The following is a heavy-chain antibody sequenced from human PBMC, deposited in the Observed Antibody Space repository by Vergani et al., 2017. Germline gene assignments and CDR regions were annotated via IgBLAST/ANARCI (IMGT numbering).Heavy chain of an antibody. V-gene: IGHV4-59*01. CDR3: ARDLGVGAIDY. CDR2: IYYSGST. CDR1: GGSISSYY. Sequence: QVQLQESGPGLVKPSETLSLTCTVSGGSISSYYWSWIRQPPGKGLEWIGYIYYSGSTNYNPSLKSRVTISVDTSKNQFSLKLSSVTAADTAVYYCARDLGVGAIDYWGQGTLVTVS. D-gene: IGHD1-26*01. J-gene: IGHJ4*02.